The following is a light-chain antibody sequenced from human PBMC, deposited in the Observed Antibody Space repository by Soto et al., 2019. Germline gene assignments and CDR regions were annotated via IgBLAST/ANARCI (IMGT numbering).Light chain of an antibody. CDR3: QHYNNWPA. V-gene: IGKV3-15*01. J-gene: IGKJ1*01. CDR1: QSVSST. CDR2: GAS. Sequence: EIVMTQSPATLSVSPGERATLSCRASQSVSSTLAWYQQKPGQAPRLLIYGASTRATGIPARFSGSGSGTEFILTISSLQSEDFAVYYCQHYNNWPAFGQGTKVEIK.